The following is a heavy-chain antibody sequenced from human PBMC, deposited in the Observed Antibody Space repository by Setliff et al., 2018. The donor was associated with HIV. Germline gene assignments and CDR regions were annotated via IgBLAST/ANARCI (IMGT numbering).Heavy chain of an antibody. Sequence: PGGSLRLSCVASGFTFSSYWMTWVRQAPGKGLEWVANIKQDGSEKYYVDSVKGRFTISRDNAKNSLFLQMNSLRVEDTAVYYCTVLGANSFELWGQGTMVTVSS. J-gene: IGHJ3*01. CDR1: GFTFSSYW. D-gene: IGHD1-26*01. CDR2: IKQDGSEK. V-gene: IGHV3-7*03. CDR3: TVLGANSFEL.